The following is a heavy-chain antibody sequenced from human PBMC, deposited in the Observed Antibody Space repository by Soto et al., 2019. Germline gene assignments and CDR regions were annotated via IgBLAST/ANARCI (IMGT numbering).Heavy chain of an antibody. V-gene: IGHV4-30-2*01. CDR3: ACLLGELSLGGVFDY. CDR1: GVSISSGGYS. CDR2: IYHSGST. Sequence: QLQLQESGSGLVKPSQTLSLTCAVSGVSISSGGYSWSWIRQPPGKGLEWIGYIYHSGSTYYNPSLKSRVTISEDSSKNQFSVKLSSVTAADKAVYYCACLLGELSLGGVFDYWGQGTLVTVSS. D-gene: IGHD3-16*02. J-gene: IGHJ4*02.